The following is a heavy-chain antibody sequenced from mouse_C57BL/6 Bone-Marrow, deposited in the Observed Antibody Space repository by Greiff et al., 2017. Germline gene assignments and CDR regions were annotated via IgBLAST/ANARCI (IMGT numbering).Heavy chain of an antibody. V-gene: IGHV5-16*01. Sequence: EVQLVESEGGLVQPGSSMKLSCTASGFTFSDYYMAWVRQVPEKGLEWVANINYDGSSTYYLASLKSRFIISRDNAKNTLYLQMSSLKSEDTATYYCARVGSNFGYWYFDVWGTGTTVTVS. CDR3: ARVGSNFGYWYFDV. CDR1: GFTFSDYY. CDR2: INYDGSST. J-gene: IGHJ1*03. D-gene: IGHD2-5*01.